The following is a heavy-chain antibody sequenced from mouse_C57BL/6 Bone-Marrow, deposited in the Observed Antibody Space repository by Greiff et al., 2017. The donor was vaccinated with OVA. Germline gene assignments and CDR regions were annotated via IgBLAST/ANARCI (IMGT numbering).Heavy chain of an antibody. CDR2: ISYDGSN. J-gene: IGHJ2*01. CDR3: AREGRGDY. Sequence: DVKLQESGPGLVKPSQSLSLTCSVTGYSITSGYYWNWIRQFPGNKLEWMGYISYDGSNNYNPSLKNRISITRDTAKNQFFLKLNSVTTEDTATYYCAREGRGDYWGQGTTLTVSS. V-gene: IGHV3-6*01. CDR1: GYSITSGYY.